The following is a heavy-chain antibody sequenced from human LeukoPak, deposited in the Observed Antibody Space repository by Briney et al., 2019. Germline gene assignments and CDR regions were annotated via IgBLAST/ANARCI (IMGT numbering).Heavy chain of an antibody. J-gene: IGHJ4*02. D-gene: IGHD3-22*01. V-gene: IGHV4-34*01. Sequence: SETLSLTCAVYGGSFSGYYWSWIRQPPGKGLGWIGEINHSGSTNYNPSLKSRVTISVDTSKNQFSLKLSSVTAADTAVYYCARVRGYDSSGYYAPFDYWGQGTLVTASS. CDR1: GGSFSGYY. CDR3: ARVRGYDSSGYYAPFDY. CDR2: INHSGST.